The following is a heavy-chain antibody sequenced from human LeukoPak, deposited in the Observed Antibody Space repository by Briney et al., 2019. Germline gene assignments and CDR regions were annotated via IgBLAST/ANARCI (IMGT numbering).Heavy chain of an antibody. CDR3: ARDDYYDTSGYSQDD. CDR2: ISSSSDSI. J-gene: IGHJ4*02. CDR1: GFTFSDSN. D-gene: IGHD3-22*01. Sequence: GGSLRLSCAASGFTFSDSNMNWVRQAPGNGLEWVSYISSSSDSIYYADSVKGRFTISRDNAKSSLYLQMNSLRAEDTAVYFCARDDYYDTSGYSQDDWGQGTLVIVSS. V-gene: IGHV3-48*01.